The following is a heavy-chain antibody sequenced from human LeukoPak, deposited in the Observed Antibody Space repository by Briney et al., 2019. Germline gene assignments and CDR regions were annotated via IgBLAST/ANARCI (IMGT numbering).Heavy chain of an antibody. V-gene: IGHV1-2*02. J-gene: IGHJ6*02. Sequence: ASVKVSCKASGYTFTGYYMHWVRQAPGQGLEWMGWINPNSGGTNYAQKFQGRVTMTRDTSISTAYMELSRLRSDDTAVYYCARDYSNSYYYYGMDVWGQGTTVTVSS. CDR3: ARDYSNSYYYYGMDV. CDR1: GYTFTGYY. D-gene: IGHD4-11*01. CDR2: INPNSGGT.